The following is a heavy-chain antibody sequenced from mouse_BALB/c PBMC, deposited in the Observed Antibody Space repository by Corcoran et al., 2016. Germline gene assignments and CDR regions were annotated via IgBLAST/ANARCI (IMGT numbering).Heavy chain of an antibody. Sequence: DVQLPESGPGLVKPSQSLSLTCSVTGYSITSGYYWNWIRQFPGNKLEWMGYISYDGSNNYNPSLKNRISITRDTSKNQFFLKLNSVTTEDTATYYCARDYYGSSYFDYWGQGTTLTVSS. J-gene: IGHJ2*01. D-gene: IGHD1-1*01. V-gene: IGHV3-6*02. CDR2: ISYDGSN. CDR3: ARDYYGSSYFDY. CDR1: GYSITSGYY.